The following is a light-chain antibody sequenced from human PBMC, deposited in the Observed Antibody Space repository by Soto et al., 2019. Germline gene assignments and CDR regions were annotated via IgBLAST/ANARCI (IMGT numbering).Light chain of an antibody. J-gene: IGKJ2*01. CDR3: QQYNSSSYT. CDR2: KAS. Sequence: DIQMTQSPSTLSASIGDRVTITCRASQSISTYLAWYQQKPGKAPKLLIYKASSLESGVPSRFSGSGSGTEFTLTISSLQPDDFATYYCQQYNSSSYTFGQGTKLEIK. CDR1: QSISTY. V-gene: IGKV1-5*03.